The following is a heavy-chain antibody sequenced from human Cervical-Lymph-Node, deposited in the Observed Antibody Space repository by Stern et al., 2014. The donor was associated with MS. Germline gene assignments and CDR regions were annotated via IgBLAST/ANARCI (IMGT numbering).Heavy chain of an antibody. CDR2: INPSGGST. J-gene: IGHJ4*02. D-gene: IGHD3-22*01. CDR3: ARVPYYYDSSGYWTADY. V-gene: IGHV1-46*01. Sequence: QVQLVQSGAEVKKPGASVKVSCKASGYTFTSYYMHWVRQAPGQGLEWVGIINPSGGSTSYAQKFQGRVTMTRDTSTSTVYMELSSLRSEDTAVYYCARVPYYYDSSGYWTADYWGQGTLVTVSS. CDR1: GYTFTSYY.